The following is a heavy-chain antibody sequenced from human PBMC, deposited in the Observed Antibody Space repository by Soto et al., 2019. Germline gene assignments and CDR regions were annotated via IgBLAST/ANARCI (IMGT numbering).Heavy chain of an antibody. Sequence: QVQLVQSGVEVKKPGASVRVSCKSSGYPFTHYGITWIRQARGQGLEWMGWISPFNGNTNYGQTLQGRVTLTTETSTSTVYMELRSLRSDDTAVYYCARDQSFDRTYCYGIDVWGQGTTVTVSS. CDR1: GYPFTHYG. D-gene: IGHD2-15*01. J-gene: IGHJ6*02. V-gene: IGHV1-18*01. CDR3: ARDQSFDRTYCYGIDV. CDR2: ISPFNGNT.